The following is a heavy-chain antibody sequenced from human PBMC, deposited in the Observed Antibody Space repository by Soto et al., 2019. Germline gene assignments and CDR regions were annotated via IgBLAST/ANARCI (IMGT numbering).Heavy chain of an antibody. CDR2: IYYSGST. CDR3: ARVPDHEDYDYVWGSYRFFFDY. J-gene: IGHJ4*02. V-gene: IGHV4-31*03. CDR1: GGSISSGGYY. D-gene: IGHD3-16*02. Sequence: SETLSLTCTVSGGSISSGGYYWIWIRHHPGKGLEWIGYIYYSGSTYYNPSLKSRVTISVDTSKNQFSLKLSSVTAADTAVYYCARVPDHEDYDYVWGSYRFFFDYWGQGTLVTVSS.